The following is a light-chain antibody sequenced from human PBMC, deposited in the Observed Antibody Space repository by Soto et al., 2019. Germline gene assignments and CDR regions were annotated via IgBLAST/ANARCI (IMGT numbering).Light chain of an antibody. V-gene: IGKV1-5*03. J-gene: IGKJ1*01. CDR1: QSISSW. Sequence: DIQMTQSPSTLSASVGDRVTITCRASQSISSWLAWYQQKPGKAPKLLIYKASSLESGVPSRFSGSGSGTEFTLTISSLQPDDFATYYCQQYNSYSPWTFGQGTKGGYQ. CDR2: KAS. CDR3: QQYNSYSPWT.